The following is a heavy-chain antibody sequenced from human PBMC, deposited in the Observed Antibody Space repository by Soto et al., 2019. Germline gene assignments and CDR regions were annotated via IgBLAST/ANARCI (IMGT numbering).Heavy chain of an antibody. CDR1: GGSLSGYY. V-gene: IGHV4-34*01. CDR2: VKDGGHT. D-gene: IGHD5-12*01. CDR3: ARGQEGVVATH. J-gene: IGHJ4*02. Sequence: QVQLQQWSGGLLKPSETLSLNCAVTGGSLSGYYWSWIRQPPGKGLEWIGEVKDGGHTNYSPSLRGRVTISSDTSNNQFSLRLNSVTAADTGVYYCARGQEGVVATHWDQGSLVTVSS.